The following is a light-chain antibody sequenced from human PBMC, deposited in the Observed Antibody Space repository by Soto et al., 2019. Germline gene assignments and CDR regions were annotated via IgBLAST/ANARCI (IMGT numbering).Light chain of an antibody. V-gene: IGKV1-33*01. CDR1: QNSTDN. CDR3: QQYYGRPPLT. J-gene: IGKJ5*01. Sequence: DLQMTQSPSSLSASIVDRGTITCQARQNSTDNWRWYQQKPGKAPNLLIYHASKLAKGVTSRFSGSGSGTDFSFIITSLQREDLATYYCQQYYGRPPLTFGQGTRLEI. CDR2: HAS.